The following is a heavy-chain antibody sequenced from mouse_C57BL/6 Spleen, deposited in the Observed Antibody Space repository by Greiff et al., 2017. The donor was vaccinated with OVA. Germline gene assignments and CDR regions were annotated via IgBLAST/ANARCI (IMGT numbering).Heavy chain of an antibody. CDR1: GYTFTDYN. D-gene: IGHD1-1*01. J-gene: IGHJ2*01. V-gene: IGHV1-18*01. Sequence: VQLKESGPELVKPGASVKIPCKASGYTFTDYNMDWVKQSHGKSLEWIGDINPNNGGTIYNQKFKGKATLTVDKSSSTAYMELRSLTSEDTAVYYCARSGYYYADYFDYWGQGTTLTVSS. CDR2: INPNNGGT. CDR3: ARSGYYYADYFDY.